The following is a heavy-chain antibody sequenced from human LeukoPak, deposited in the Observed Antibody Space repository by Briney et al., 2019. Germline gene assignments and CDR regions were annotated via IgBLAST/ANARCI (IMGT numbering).Heavy chain of an antibody. CDR3: ARRLVGSLDYYYYMDV. Sequence: ASVKVSCKASGYTFNSYDINWVRQATGQGLEWMGWMNPNSGNTGYAQKFQGRVTITRNTSISTAYMELSSLRSEDTAVYYCARRLVGSLDYYYYMDVWGKGTTVTVSS. D-gene: IGHD1-1*01. CDR2: MNPNSGNT. J-gene: IGHJ6*03. CDR1: GYTFNSYD. V-gene: IGHV1-8*03.